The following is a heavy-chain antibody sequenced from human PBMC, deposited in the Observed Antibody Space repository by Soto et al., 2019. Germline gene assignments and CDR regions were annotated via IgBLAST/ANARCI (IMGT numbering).Heavy chain of an antibody. V-gene: IGHV3-23*01. D-gene: IGHD3-10*01. CDR3: AKGSVRFGSGNLALL. CDR2: ISGSGGST. J-gene: IGHJ4*02. CDR1: GFTFSSYA. Sequence: EVQLLESGGGLVQPGGSLRLSCAASGFTFSSYAMSWVRQAPGEGLEWVSAISGSGGSTYYADSVKGRFTISRDNSKNTLYLQMNSLRAEDTAVYYCAKGSVRFGSGNLALLWGQGTLVTVSS.